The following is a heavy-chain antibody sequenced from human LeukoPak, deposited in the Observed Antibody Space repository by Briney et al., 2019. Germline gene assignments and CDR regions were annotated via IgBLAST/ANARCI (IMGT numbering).Heavy chain of an antibody. CDR1: GFTFSSYA. V-gene: IGHV3-30*04. CDR2: VSYDGSNK. J-gene: IGHJ4*02. Sequence: PGGSLRLSCAASGFTFSSYAMHWVRQAPGKGLEWVAVVSYDGSNKYYADSVKGRFTISRDNSKNTLYLQMNSLRAEDTAVYYCAKHLASVGATTTYDYWGQGTLVTVSS. CDR3: AKHLASVGATTTYDY. D-gene: IGHD1-26*01.